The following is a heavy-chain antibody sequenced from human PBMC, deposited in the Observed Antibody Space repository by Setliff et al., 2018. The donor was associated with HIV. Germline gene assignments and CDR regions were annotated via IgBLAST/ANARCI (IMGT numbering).Heavy chain of an antibody. V-gene: IGHV4-38-2*02. CDR2: IYHSGIT. CDR1: GYSIRSGYY. J-gene: IGHJ3*02. Sequence: SETLSLTCTVSGYSIRSGYYWGWFRQPPGKGLEWIGSIYHSGITYYNSSLKSRVTISVDTSKNQFSLNLTSVTAADTAVYYCARLGYSGSLVGAFDIWGQGTMVTVSS. D-gene: IGHD1-26*01. CDR3: ARLGYSGSLVGAFDI.